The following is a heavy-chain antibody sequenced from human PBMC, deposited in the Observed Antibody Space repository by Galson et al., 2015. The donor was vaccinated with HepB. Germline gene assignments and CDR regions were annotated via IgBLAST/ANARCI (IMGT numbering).Heavy chain of an antibody. V-gene: IGHV1-2*06. CDR3: ARFGSSGYYPYFDY. D-gene: IGHD3-22*01. Sequence: SVKVSCKASGYTSTGYYLHWVRQAPGQGLEWMGRINPNSRGTNYAQKFRGRVTMTRDTSTRTAYMELSRLTSDDTAIYYCARFGSSGYYPYFDYWGQGTLVTVSS. J-gene: IGHJ4*02. CDR2: INPNSRGT. CDR1: GYTSTGYY.